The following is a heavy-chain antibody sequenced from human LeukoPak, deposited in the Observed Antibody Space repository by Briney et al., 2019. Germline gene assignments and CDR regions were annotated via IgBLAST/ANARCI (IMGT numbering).Heavy chain of an antibody. V-gene: IGHV7-4-1*02. Sequence: ASVKVSCKASGYTFTSYAMNWVRQAPGQGLEWMGWINTNTGNPTYAQGFTGRFVFSLDTSVSTAYLQISSLKAEDTAVYYCARENVGGNSSSSSHQNAPYYYYYMDVWGTGTTVTVSS. D-gene: IGHD6-6*01. CDR1: GYTFTSYA. CDR2: INTNTGNP. J-gene: IGHJ6*03. CDR3: ARENVGGNSSSSSHQNAPYYYYYMDV.